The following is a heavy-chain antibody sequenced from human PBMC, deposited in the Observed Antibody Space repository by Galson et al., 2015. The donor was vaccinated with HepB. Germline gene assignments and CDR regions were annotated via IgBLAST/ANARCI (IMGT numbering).Heavy chain of an antibody. Sequence: SETLSLTCAVYGGSFSGYYWSWIRQPPGKGLEWIGEINHSGSTNYNPSLKSRVTISVDTSRNQFSLKLSSVTAADTAVYYCARAKRWSPSFDIWGQGTMVTVSS. V-gene: IGHV4-34*01. CDR1: GGSFSGYY. D-gene: IGHD4-23*01. CDR2: INHSGST. CDR3: ARAKRWSPSFDI. J-gene: IGHJ3*02.